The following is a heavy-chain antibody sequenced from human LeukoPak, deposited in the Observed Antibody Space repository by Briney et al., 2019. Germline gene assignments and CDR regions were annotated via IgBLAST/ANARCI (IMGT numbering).Heavy chain of an antibody. V-gene: IGHV3-33*01. CDR1: GFTFSSYG. CDR2: IWYDGSNK. CDR3: ARDKDSGWSQNWFDP. Sequence: PGRSLRLSCAPSGFTFSSYGMHWVRQAPGKGLEWVAVIWYDGSNKYYADSVKSRFTISRDNSKNTLYLQMNSLRAEDTAVYYCARDKDSGWSQNWFDPWGQGTLVTVSS. D-gene: IGHD6-19*01. J-gene: IGHJ5*02.